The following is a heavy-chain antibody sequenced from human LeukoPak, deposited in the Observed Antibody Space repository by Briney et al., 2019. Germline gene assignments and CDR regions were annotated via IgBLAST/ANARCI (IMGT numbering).Heavy chain of an antibody. V-gene: IGHV4-39*01. J-gene: IGHJ3*02. Sequence: SETLSLTCTVSGGSISSSSYYWGWIRQPPGKGLEWIGSIYYSGSTYYNPSLKSRVTISVDTSKNQFSLKVNSVTAADTAVYYCARQLRVVVPARGFDIWGQGTMVTVSS. CDR1: GGSISSSSYY. CDR2: IYYSGST. D-gene: IGHD2-2*01. CDR3: ARQLRVVVPARGFDI.